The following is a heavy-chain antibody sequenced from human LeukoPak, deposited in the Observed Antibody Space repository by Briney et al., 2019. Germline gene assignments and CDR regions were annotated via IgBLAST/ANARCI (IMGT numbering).Heavy chain of an antibody. CDR2: IYYSGST. V-gene: IGHV4-39*07. CDR1: GGSISSSSYY. J-gene: IGHJ3*02. CDR3: ARDRYYGSGSYRMDAFDI. Sequence: SETLSLTCTVSGGSISSSSYYWGWIRQPPGKGLEWIGSIYYSGSTNYNPSLKSRVTISVDTSKNQFSLKLSSVTAADTAVYYCARDRYYGSGSYRMDAFDIWGQGTMVTVSS. D-gene: IGHD3-10*01.